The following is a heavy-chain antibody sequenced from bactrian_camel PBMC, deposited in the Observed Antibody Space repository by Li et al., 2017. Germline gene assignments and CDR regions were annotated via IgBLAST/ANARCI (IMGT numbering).Heavy chain of an antibody. CDR1: GSIISNFC. D-gene: IGHD2*01. Sequence: HVQLVESGGASVQAGGSLRLSCAVSGSIISNFCMGWFRQAPGKEREAVAAIEVDGDSTYADSVKGRFAISKDNAKNTLNLQMNGLETEDTAVYYCAAPGCSWPPAQGTQVTVS. CDR2: IEVDGDS. J-gene: IGHJ4*01. V-gene: IGHV3S57*01.